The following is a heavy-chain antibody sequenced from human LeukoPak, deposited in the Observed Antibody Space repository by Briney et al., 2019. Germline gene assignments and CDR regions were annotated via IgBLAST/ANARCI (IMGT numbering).Heavy chain of an antibody. CDR3: ARLLRRYGPSDY. CDR1: GYSISSGYY. V-gene: IGHV4-38-2*02. D-gene: IGHD3-16*02. Sequence: SETLSLTCTVSGYSISSGYYWGWIRQPPGKGLEWIGSIYHSGSTYYNPSLKSRVTISVDTSKNQFSLKLSSVTAADTAVYYCARLLRRYGPSDYWGQGTLVTVSS. J-gene: IGHJ4*02. CDR2: IYHSGST.